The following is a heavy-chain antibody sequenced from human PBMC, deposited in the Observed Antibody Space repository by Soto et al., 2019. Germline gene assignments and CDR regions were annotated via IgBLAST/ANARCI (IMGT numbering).Heavy chain of an antibody. CDR1: GFTFSKYS. CDR3: ARDLGDIIVVPAPTDY. J-gene: IGHJ4*02. D-gene: IGHD2-2*01. CDR2: ISSSSSYK. Sequence: PGGSLRLSCTASGFTFSKYSMNWVRQAPGKGLEWVSSISSSSSYKYYGDSVKGRFTISRDNAKNSLYLQMNSLRVEDTAVYYCARDLGDIIVVPAPTDYWGQGTLVTVPQ. V-gene: IGHV3-21*01.